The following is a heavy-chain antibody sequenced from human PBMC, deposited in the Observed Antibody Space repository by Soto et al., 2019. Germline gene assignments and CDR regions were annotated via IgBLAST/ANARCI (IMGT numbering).Heavy chain of an antibody. CDR1: GGSISSSSYY. V-gene: IGHV4-39*01. J-gene: IGHJ6*02. D-gene: IGHD4-17*01. CDR3: ASQPTVTTHYYYGMDV. Sequence: SETLSLTCTVSGGSISSSSYYWGWIRQPPGKGLEWIGSIYYSGSTYYNPSLKSRVTISVDTSKNQFSLKLSSVTAADTAVYYCASQPTVTTHYYYGMDVWGQGTTVTVSS. CDR2: IYYSGST.